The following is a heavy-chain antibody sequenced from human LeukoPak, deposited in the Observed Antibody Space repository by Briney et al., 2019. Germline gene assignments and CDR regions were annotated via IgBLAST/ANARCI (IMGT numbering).Heavy chain of an antibody. CDR2: IHYSGST. D-gene: IGHD6-19*01. CDR1: GGSNSSSGYY. J-gene: IGHJ2*01. V-gene: IGHV4-39*01. CDR3: ARKSLGYWYFDL. Sequence: SETLSLTCTVSGGSNSSSGYYWGWIRQPPGKGLEWIGSIHYSGSTYYNPSLKSRVTISVDTSKNQFSLKLSSVTAADTAVYYCARKSLGYWYFDLWGRGTLVTVSS.